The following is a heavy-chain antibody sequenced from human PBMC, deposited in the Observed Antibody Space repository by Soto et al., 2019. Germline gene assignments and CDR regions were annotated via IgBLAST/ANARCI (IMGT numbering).Heavy chain of an antibody. Sequence: PGGSLRLSCAASGFTFSSYAMSWVRQAPGKGLEWVSAISGSGGSTYYADSVKGRFTISRDNSKNTLYLQMNSLRAEDTAVYYCAKERVSSMAAAGPFDYWGQGTLVTVSS. J-gene: IGHJ4*02. D-gene: IGHD6-13*01. CDR2: ISGSGGST. CDR3: AKERVSSMAAAGPFDY. V-gene: IGHV3-23*01. CDR1: GFTFSSYA.